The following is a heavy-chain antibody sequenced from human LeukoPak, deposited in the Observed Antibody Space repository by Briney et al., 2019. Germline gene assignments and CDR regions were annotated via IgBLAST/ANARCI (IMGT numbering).Heavy chain of an antibody. CDR2: LNDSGRP. D-gene: IGHD2-21*01. CDR3: ARGGRFGEYFDF. J-gene: IGHJ4*02. V-gene: IGHV4-34*01. CDR1: GVSLSGFY. Sequence: PSETLSLTCTVYGVSLSGFYWSWIRQSPEKGLQWIGELNDSGRPKYNPSLRNRVTMSQDTSETQFSLILNSLTAADTAVYFCARGGRFGEYFDFWGQGTLVAVSS.